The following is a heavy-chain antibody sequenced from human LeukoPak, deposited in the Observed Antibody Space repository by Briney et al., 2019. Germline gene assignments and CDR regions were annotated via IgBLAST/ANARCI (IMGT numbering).Heavy chain of an antibody. V-gene: IGHV1-2*02. CDR1: GYTFTGYY. Sequence: ASVKVSCKASGYTFTGYYMHWVRQAPGQGLEWMGWIDPNSGGTKYAQKFQGRLTMTRDTSISTAYMELSSLRSDDTAVYFCARGYASGWIRELDYWGQGTLVTVSS. J-gene: IGHJ4*02. CDR3: ARGYASGWIRELDY. CDR2: IDPNSGGT. D-gene: IGHD6-19*01.